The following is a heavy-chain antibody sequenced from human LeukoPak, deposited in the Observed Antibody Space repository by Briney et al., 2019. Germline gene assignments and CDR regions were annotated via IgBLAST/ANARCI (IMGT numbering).Heavy chain of an antibody. CDR3: ARETLDCSSTSCFNYYYGMDV. D-gene: IGHD2-2*01. CDR1: GLTFSSYG. V-gene: IGHV3-33*01. CDR2: IWYDGSNK. Sequence: GSLRLSCAASGLTFSSYGMHWVRQAPGKGLEWVAVIWYDGSNKYYADSVKGRFTISRDNSKNTLYLQMNGLRAEDTAVYYCARETLDCSSTSCFNYYYGMDVWGQGTTVTVSS. J-gene: IGHJ6*02.